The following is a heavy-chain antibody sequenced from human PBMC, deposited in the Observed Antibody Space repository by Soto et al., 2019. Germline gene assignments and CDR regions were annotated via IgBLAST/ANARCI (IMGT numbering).Heavy chain of an antibody. CDR3: ARDPSGITIFGVYYYYMDV. CDR2: ISAYNGNT. V-gene: IGHV1-18*01. D-gene: IGHD3-3*01. Sequence: QVQLVQSGAVVKKPGASVKVSCKASGYTFTSYGISWVRQAPGQGLEWMGWISAYNGNTNYAQKLQGRVTMTTDTATSTAYMELRSLRSDDTAVYYCARDPSGITIFGVYYYYMDVWGKGTTVTVSS. CDR1: GYTFTSYG. J-gene: IGHJ6*03.